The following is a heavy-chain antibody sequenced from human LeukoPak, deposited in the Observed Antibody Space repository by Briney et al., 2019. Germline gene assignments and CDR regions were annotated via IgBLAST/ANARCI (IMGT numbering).Heavy chain of an antibody. V-gene: IGHV4-61*02. CDR3: ARVVQDCSSTSCYTGLGYYYYYMDV. Sequence: SQTLSLTCTVSGGSISSGSYYWSWIRQPAGKGLEWIGRIYTSGSTNYNPSLKSRVTISVDTSKNQFSLKLSSVTAADTAVYYCARVVQDCSSTSCYTGLGYYYYYMDVWGKGTTVTVSS. D-gene: IGHD2-2*02. CDR2: IYTSGST. J-gene: IGHJ6*03. CDR1: GGSISSGSYY.